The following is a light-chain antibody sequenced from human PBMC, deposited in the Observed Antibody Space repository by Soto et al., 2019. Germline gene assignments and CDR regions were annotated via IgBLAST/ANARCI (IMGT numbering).Light chain of an antibody. Sequence: QSALTQPGSVSGSPGQSITISCTGTSSDIGGYNYVSWYQQHPGKAPKLMIYEVSYRPSGVSNRFSGSKSGNTASLTISGLQAEDEADYYCSSYTTSNTLVFGTGTKLTVL. CDR3: SSYTTSNTLV. V-gene: IGLV2-14*01. CDR1: SSDIGGYNY. CDR2: EVS. J-gene: IGLJ1*01.